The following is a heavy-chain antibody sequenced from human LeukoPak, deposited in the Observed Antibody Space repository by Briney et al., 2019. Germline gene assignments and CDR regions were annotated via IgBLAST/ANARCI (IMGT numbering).Heavy chain of an antibody. CDR2: ISDSTDNT. Sequence: GGSLRLSCAASGFTFSSYAMSWVRQSPRKGLEWVSAISDSTDNTYYADSVKGRFTISRDNSKNTLYLQMNSLRAEDTAVYYCARDGYTEYYFDYWGQGTLVTVSS. V-gene: IGHV3-23*01. CDR1: GFTFSSYA. J-gene: IGHJ4*02. CDR3: ARDGYTEYYFDY. D-gene: IGHD5-24*01.